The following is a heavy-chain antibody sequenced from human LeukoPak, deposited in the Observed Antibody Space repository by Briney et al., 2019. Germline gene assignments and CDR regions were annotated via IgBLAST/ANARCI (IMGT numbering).Heavy chain of an antibody. D-gene: IGHD3-3*01. CDR3: ARGHITTLDWYFDL. V-gene: IGHV4-39*07. CDR1: GGSISSSSYY. Sequence: PSETLSLTCTVSGGSISSSSYYWGWIRQPPGKGLEWIGSIYYSGNAVYNASLKSRVTISVDTSKNQFSLKLSSLTAADTAVYYCARGHITTLDWYFDLWGRGTLVTVSS. CDR2: IYYSGNA. J-gene: IGHJ2*01.